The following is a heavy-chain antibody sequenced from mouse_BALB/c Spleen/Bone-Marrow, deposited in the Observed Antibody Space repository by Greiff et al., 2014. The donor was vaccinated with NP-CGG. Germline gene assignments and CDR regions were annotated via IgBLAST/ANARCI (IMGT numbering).Heavy chain of an antibody. D-gene: IGHD2-1*01. V-gene: IGHV1-18*01. J-gene: IGHJ4*01. Sequence: VQLQQSGPELVKPGASVKISCKTSGYTFTEYTMHWVKQSHGKSLEWIGVINPNNGGTTYKQKFKDKATLTVDKSSSTAYMELRSLTSEDSAVYYCARDGNYAMDYWGQGTSVTVSS. CDR2: INPNNGGT. CDR3: ARDGNYAMDY. CDR1: GYTFTEYT.